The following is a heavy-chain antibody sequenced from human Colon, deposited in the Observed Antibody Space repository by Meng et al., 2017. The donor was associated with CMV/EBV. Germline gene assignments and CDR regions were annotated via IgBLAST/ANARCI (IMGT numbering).Heavy chain of an antibody. V-gene: IGHV3-30-3*01. CDR3: ARDILGSSGSNYYYYYGMDV. Sequence: GGSLTLSCAASGFTFSSYSIHWDRPAPGNGLEWVAVILYDGSNNYYGASVKGRFTISRDKSKNTLYLKMNSLRAEDTAVYYCARDILGSSGSNYYYYYGMDVWGQGTTVTVSS. D-gene: IGHD3-10*01. J-gene: IGHJ6*02. CDR2: ILYDGSNN. CDR1: GFTFSSYS.